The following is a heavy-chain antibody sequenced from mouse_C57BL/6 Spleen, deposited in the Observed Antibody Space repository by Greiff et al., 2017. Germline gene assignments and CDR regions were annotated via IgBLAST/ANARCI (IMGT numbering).Heavy chain of an antibody. V-gene: IGHV1-50*01. D-gene: IGHD2-5*01. CDR3: SRHYSNPFDY. Sequence: QVQLQQPGAELVKPGASVKLSCKASGYTFTSYWMQWVKQRPGQGLEWIGEIDPSESYTNYNQKFKGKATLTVDTSSSTAYMQLNSLTSEDSAVYYCSRHYSNPFDYWGQGTTLTVSS. CDR2: IDPSESYT. J-gene: IGHJ2*01. CDR1: GYTFTSYW.